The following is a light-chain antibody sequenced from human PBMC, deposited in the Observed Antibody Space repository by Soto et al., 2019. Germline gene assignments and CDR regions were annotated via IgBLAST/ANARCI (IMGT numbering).Light chain of an antibody. Sequence: SVLTQPASVSGSPGQSITISCTGTNSDVGSYNLVSWYQQHPGKAPKVMIYEGSKRPSGVSNRFSGSKSGNTASLTISGLQAEDEADYYCCSYAGSSTLVFGGGTKLTVL. J-gene: IGLJ3*02. CDR3: CSYAGSSTLV. V-gene: IGLV2-23*01. CDR2: EGS. CDR1: NSDVGSYNL.